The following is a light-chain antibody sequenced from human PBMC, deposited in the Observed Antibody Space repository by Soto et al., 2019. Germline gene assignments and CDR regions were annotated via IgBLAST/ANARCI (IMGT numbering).Light chain of an antibody. Sequence: EIVMTQSPDTLSVSPGERGTLSCRTSLSIGSNLAWYQQKPGQAPRLLIYVASTRATGIPARFSGSGSGTEFTLTISSLQSEDFAVYYCQQYNNWPWTFAQGTKVEIK. CDR1: LSIGSN. CDR2: VAS. J-gene: IGKJ1*01. V-gene: IGKV3-15*01. CDR3: QQYNNWPWT.